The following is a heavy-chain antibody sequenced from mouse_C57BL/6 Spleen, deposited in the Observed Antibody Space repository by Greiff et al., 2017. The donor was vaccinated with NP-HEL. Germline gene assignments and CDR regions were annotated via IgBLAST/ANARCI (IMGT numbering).Heavy chain of an antibody. Sequence: EVQLQQSGAELVRPGASVKLSCTASGFNIKDDYMHWVKQRPEQGLEWIGWIDPENGDTEYASKFQGKATITADTSSNTAYLQLSSLTSEDTAVYYCTAYYGSSYDYWGQGTTLTVSS. D-gene: IGHD1-1*01. CDR1: GFNIKDDY. CDR3: TAYYGSSYDY. J-gene: IGHJ2*01. CDR2: IDPENGDT. V-gene: IGHV14-4*01.